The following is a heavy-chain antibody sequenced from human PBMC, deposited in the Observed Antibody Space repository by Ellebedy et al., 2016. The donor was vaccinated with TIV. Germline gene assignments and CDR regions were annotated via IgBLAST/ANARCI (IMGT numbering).Heavy chain of an antibody. CDR3: ARSIYFDWLLSFDY. CDR1: GFTFSSYW. J-gene: IGHJ4*02. CDR2: IKHNGSEK. V-gene: IGHV3-7*01. D-gene: IGHD3-9*01. Sequence: PGGSLRLSCAASGFTFSSYWMSWVRQAPGKGLEWVANIKHNGSEKYYVDSVKGRFTISRDNAKNSLYLQMNSLRAEDTAVYYCARSIYFDWLLSFDYWGQGTLVTVSS.